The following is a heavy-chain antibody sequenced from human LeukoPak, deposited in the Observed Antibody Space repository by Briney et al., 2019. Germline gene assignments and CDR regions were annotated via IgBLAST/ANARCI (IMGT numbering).Heavy chain of an antibody. J-gene: IGHJ4*02. CDR3: SGVYLGY. CDR2: IKSKTDGETT. D-gene: IGHD2-8*01. CDR1: GFTFSYAW. V-gene: IGHV3-15*01. Sequence: GGSLRLSCAASGFTFSYAWMSWVRQAPGKGLEWVGRIKSKTDGETTDYAAPVKGRFTISSDDLKNTLYLQLNSLKTEDTAVYYCSGVYLGYWGQGTLVTVSS.